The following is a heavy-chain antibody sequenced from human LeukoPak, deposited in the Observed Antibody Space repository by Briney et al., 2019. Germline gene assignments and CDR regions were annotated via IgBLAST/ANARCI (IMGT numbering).Heavy chain of an antibody. Sequence: GGSLRLSCAASGFIFTDYGSHWVRQTPGKGLEWVAAIWSDATNMYYGNSVKGRFFIQRDDFQNTVYLEMSSLRAEDTAVYYCAKDAQRGFDYSNSFQYWGQGSLVTVSS. CDR1: GFIFTDYG. D-gene: IGHD4-11*01. J-gene: IGHJ4*02. V-gene: IGHV3-33*06. CDR2: IWSDATNM. CDR3: AKDAQRGFDYSNSFQY.